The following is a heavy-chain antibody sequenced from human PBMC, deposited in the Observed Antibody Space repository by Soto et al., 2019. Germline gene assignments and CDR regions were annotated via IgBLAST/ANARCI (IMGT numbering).Heavy chain of an antibody. D-gene: IGHD1-1*01. J-gene: IGHJ4*02. Sequence: QSGGSLRLSCAASGFPFSFYSMNWVRQAPGKGLEWISYITSTSSAINYADSVRGRFTISRDNAMRSLFLHMNSLRDEDTAVYYCARDGKGAAYTHGPYYFYYWGQGALVTVSS. V-gene: IGHV3-48*02. CDR1: GFPFSFYS. CDR3: ARDGKGAAYTHGPYYFYY. CDR2: ITSTSSAI.